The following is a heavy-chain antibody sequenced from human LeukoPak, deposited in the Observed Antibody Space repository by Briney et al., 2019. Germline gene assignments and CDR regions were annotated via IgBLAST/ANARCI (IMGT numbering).Heavy chain of an antibody. V-gene: IGHV1-69*13. CDR3: ARYSPEYYCVY. CDR2: IIPIFGTA. J-gene: IGHJ4*02. CDR1: GGTFSSYA. D-gene: IGHD2-21*01. Sequence: SVKLSCKASGGTFSSYAISWVRQAPGQGLEWMGGIIPIFGTANYAQQLQGRVTITAADSTSTAYSERSSLRSEDTGVYYWARYSPEYYCVYGGRGTLVSVSS.